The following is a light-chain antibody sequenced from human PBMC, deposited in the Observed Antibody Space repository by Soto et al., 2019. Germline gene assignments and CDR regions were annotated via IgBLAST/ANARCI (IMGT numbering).Light chain of an antibody. J-gene: IGKJ4*01. CDR3: QQRTTSPT. V-gene: IGKV3-11*01. CDR1: QSVNSS. Sequence: DIVLTQSPSTLSLSPGDTATISCRASQSVNSSLAWFQQKPGQAPRLLIYAASRRATAIPTRFSGSGSGTVFTLTISSLEPEDFAVYYCQQRTTSPTFGGGTQVEIK. CDR2: AAS.